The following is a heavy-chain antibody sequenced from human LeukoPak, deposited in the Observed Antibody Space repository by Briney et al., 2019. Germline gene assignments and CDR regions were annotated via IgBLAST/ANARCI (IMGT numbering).Heavy chain of an antibody. V-gene: IGHV4-38-2*02. CDR2: VYHSGST. CDR1: GYSINSGYY. Sequence: PSETLSLTCTVSGYSINSGYYWGWIRQPPGKGLEWIGMVYHSGSTYYNPSLKSRITISVDTSKNQFSLKLSSVTAADTAVYYCARYGGSGSYYNGLDSWGQGTLVTVSS. J-gene: IGHJ4*02. D-gene: IGHD3-10*01. CDR3: ARYGGSGSYYNGLDS.